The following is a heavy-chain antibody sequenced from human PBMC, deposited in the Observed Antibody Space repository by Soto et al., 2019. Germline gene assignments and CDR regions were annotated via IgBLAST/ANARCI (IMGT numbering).Heavy chain of an antibody. CDR2: ISYDGSNK. J-gene: IGHJ3*02. D-gene: IGHD2-21*02. V-gene: IGHV3-30-3*01. CDR1: GFTFSSYA. Sequence: QVQLVESGGGVVQPGRSLRLSCAASGFTFSSYAMHWVRQAPGKGLEWVAVISYDGSNKYYADSVKGRFTISRDNSKNTLYLQMNSLRAEDTAVYYRAREAQRADCGGDCNDAFDIWGQGTMVTVSS. CDR3: AREAQRADCGGDCNDAFDI.